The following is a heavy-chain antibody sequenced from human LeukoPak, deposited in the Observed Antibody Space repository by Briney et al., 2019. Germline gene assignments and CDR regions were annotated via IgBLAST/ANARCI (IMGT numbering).Heavy chain of an antibody. CDR1: GFTFSSYW. CDR3: ARDSSYYYGSGYMDV. J-gene: IGHJ6*03. CDR2: IKQDGSDK. D-gene: IGHD3-10*01. V-gene: IGHV3-7*01. Sequence: GGSLRLSCAASGFTFSSYWMSWVRQAPGKGLEWVANIKQDGSDKYYVDSVKGRFTISRDNAKNSLYLQMNSLRGEDTAVYYCARDSSYYYGSGYMDVWSKGTTVTVSS.